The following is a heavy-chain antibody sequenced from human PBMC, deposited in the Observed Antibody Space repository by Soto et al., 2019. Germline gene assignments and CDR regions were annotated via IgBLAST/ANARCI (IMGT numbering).Heavy chain of an antibody. CDR2: IIPIFGPA. CDR1: GGTFSSYA. V-gene: IGHV1-69*13. D-gene: IGHD2-21*02. J-gene: IGHJ4*02. CDR3: ARLGGNSRTPFDY. Sequence: SVKVSCKASGGTFSSYAISWVRKAPGQGLEWMGGIIPIFGPANYAQKFQGRVTITADESTSTAYMELSRLRSEDTAVYYCARLGGNSRTPFDYWGQGTLVTVSS.